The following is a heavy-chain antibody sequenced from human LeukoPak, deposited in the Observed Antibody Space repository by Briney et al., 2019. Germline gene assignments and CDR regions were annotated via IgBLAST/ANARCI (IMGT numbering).Heavy chain of an antibody. CDR3: ASYEVVTPGGGYFQH. CDR2: IYYSGST. V-gene: IGHV4-59*01. J-gene: IGHJ1*01. Sequence: SETLSLTRTVSGGSISSYYWSWIRQPPGKGLEWIGYIYYSGSTNYNPSLKSRVTISVDTSKNQFSLKLSSVTAADTAVYYCASYEVVTPGGGYFQHWGQGTLVTVSS. D-gene: IGHD4-23*01. CDR1: GGSISSYY.